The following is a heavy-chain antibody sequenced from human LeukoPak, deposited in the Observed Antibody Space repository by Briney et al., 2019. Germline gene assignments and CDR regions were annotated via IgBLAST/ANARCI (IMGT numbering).Heavy chain of an antibody. D-gene: IGHD4-23*01. CDR3: ARERSYGGLSGGMDV. J-gene: IGHJ6*02. CDR1: GYTFTIYG. CDR2: ISAYNGNT. V-gene: IGHV1-18*01. Sequence: ASVTVSFTASGYTFTIYGISWVRQAPGQGLEWMGWISAYNGNTNYAQKLQGRVTMTTDTSTSTAYMELRSLRSDDTAVYYCARERSYGGLSGGMDVWGQGTTVTVSS.